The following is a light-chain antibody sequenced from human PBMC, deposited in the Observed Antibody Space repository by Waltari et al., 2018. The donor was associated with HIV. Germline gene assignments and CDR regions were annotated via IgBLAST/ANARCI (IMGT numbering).Light chain of an antibody. CDR2: GET. CDR3: NSRDSSGNHLL. CDR1: SLRTYS. V-gene: IGLV3-19*01. Sequence: SSELTQDPAVSVALGQTVSIPCQGDSLRTYSATWYQQQPGQAPILVVYGETHRPSGIPDRFSGSSSGNTASLTIAGAQAEDEADYYCNSRDSSGNHLLFGGGTKLTVL. J-gene: IGLJ2*01.